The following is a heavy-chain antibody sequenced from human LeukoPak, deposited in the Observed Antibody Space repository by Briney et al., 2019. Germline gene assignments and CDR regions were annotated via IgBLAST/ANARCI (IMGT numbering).Heavy chain of an antibody. V-gene: IGHV4-39*07. Sequence: PSETLSLTCTVSGGSISSSSYYWGWIRQPPGKGLEWIGSIYYSGSTHYNPSLKSRVTISVDTSKNQFSLKLSSVTAADTAVYYCARVPSIAARWVFYDYWGQGTLVTVSS. J-gene: IGHJ4*02. D-gene: IGHD6-6*01. CDR1: GGSISSSSYY. CDR2: IYYSGST. CDR3: ARVPSIAARWVFYDY.